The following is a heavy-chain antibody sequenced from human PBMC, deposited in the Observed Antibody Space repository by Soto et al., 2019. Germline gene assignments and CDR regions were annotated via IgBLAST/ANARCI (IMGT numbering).Heavy chain of an antibody. CDR2: IYSSGNT. CDR3: ARRHVVVVSATRGDAFDI. J-gene: IGHJ3*02. V-gene: IGHV4-59*08. CDR1: GGSISNYY. Sequence: SETLSLTCAVSGGSISNYYWTWIRQSPGKGLEWIGFIYSSGNTKYNPSLTSRVTISLDTSKSHFSLRLTSVTAADTAVYYCARRHVVVVSATRGDAFDIWGQGTMVTVSS. D-gene: IGHD2-15*01.